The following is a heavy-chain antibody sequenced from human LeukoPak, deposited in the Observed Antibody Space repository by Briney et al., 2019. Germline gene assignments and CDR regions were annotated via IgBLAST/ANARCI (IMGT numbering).Heavy chain of an antibody. J-gene: IGHJ5*02. CDR2: ISAYNGNT. CDR3: ARDYYDFWSGYSNNWFDP. Sequence: ASVKVSCKASGYTFTSYGISWVRQAPGQGLEWMGWISAYNGNTNYAQKLQGRVTMTTDTSTSTACMELRSLRSDDTAVYYCARDYYDFWSGYSNNWFDPWGQGTLVTVSS. D-gene: IGHD3-3*01. V-gene: IGHV1-18*01. CDR1: GYTFTSYG.